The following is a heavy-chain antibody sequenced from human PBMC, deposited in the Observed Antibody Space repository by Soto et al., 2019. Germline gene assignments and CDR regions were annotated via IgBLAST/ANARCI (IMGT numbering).Heavy chain of an antibody. V-gene: IGHV3-30*18. CDR2: ISYDGTNK. CDR1: GFTFSSYG. Sequence: AGGSLRLSCAASGFTFSSYGMHWVRQAPGKGLEWVATISYDGTNKNYADSVKGRFTISRDNSKNTLYLQMDSLKLEDTAVYYCAKDPRGYSYGYDVDYWGQGALVTVSS. CDR3: AKDPRGYSYGYDVDY. J-gene: IGHJ4*02. D-gene: IGHD5-18*01.